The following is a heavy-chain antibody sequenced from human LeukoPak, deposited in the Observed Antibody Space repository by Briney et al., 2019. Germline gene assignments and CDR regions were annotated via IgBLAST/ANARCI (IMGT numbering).Heavy chain of an antibody. V-gene: IGHV1-8*02. J-gene: IGHJ5*02. CDR3: ARVRVGYCSSTSCYRRNWFDP. D-gene: IGHD2-2*02. CDR1: GYTFTSYG. CDR2: MNPNSGNT. Sequence: ASVKVSCKASGYTFTSYGISWVRQAPGQGLEWMGWMNPNSGNTGYAQKFQGRVTMTRNTSISTAYMELSSLRSEDTAVYYCARVRVGYCSSTSCYRRNWFDPWGQGTLVTVSS.